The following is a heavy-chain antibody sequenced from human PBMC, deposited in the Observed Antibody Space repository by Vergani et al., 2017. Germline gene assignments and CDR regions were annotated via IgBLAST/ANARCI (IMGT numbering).Heavy chain of an antibody. D-gene: IGHD2-15*01. J-gene: IGHJ1*01. V-gene: IGHV3-30*18. CDR1: GFTSSYYG. CDR3: ANKSCGKPGCQIGAFRE. CDR2: ISYDGTQK. Sequence: QVHLVESGGGVVQPGRSLRLSCVVSGFTSSYYGMHWVRQAPGKGLEWVAVISYDGTQKYYADSVKGRFTISRDNSKSTLYLQMNSLRTEDTAVYYCANKSCGKPGCQIGAFREWGQGTLVTVSS.